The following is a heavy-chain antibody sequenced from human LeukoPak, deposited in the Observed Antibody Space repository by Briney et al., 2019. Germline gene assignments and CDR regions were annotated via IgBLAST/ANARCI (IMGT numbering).Heavy chain of an antibody. V-gene: IGHV3-15*01. J-gene: IGHJ4*02. D-gene: IGHD3/OR15-3a*01. CDR3: TTVGWTTLKYYFDY. CDR2: IKSKTDGGTT. CDR1: GFTFSNAW. Sequence: GGSLRLSCAASGFTFSNAWMSWVRQAPGKGLEWVGRIKSKTDGGTTDYAAPVKGRFTISRDDSKNTLYLQMNSLRTEDTAVYYCTTVGWTTLKYYFDYWGQGTLVTVSS.